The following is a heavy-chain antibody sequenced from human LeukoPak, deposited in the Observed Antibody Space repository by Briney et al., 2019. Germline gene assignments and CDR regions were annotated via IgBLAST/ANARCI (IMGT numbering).Heavy chain of an antibody. CDR3: ARFTPSSDYQFAFDY. Sequence: SQTLSLTCTVSGGSISSGGYYWSWIRQHPGKGLEWIGYIYYSGSTYYNPSLKSRVTISVDTSKNQFSLKLSSVTAADTAVYYCARFTPSSDYQFAFDYWGQGALVTVSS. CDR2: IYYSGST. CDR1: GGSISSGGYY. J-gene: IGHJ4*02. V-gene: IGHV4-31*03. D-gene: IGHD4-11*01.